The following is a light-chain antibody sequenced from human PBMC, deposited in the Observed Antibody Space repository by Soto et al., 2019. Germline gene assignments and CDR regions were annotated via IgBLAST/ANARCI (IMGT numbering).Light chain of an antibody. V-gene: IGLV1-40*01. CDR1: SSNIGSNYD. CDR2: GYT. CDR3: SSYTSSSTVV. Sequence: QSVLTQPPSVSGAPGQTVTISCAGTSSNIGSNYDVHWYQHLPGTAPKLLIFGYTNRPSGVPDRFSGSKSGTSASLAITGLQSEDEAAYYCSSYTSSSTVVFGGGTKLTVL. J-gene: IGLJ2*01.